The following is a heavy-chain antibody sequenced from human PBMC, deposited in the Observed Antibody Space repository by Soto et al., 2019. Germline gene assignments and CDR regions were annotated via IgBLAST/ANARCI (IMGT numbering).Heavy chain of an antibody. Sequence: PGGSLRLSCSASGVRFSDSAMHWVRQAPGKRPEYVSAIATHGRDTYYADSVKGRFTISRDNSRSTVHLQMTSLRTEDTAIYYCLRDIFGVVIFDSWGQGTPVTVSS. V-gene: IGHV3-64D*06. CDR2: IATHGRDT. CDR1: GVRFSDSA. D-gene: IGHD3-3*01. CDR3: LRDIFGVVIFDS. J-gene: IGHJ4*02.